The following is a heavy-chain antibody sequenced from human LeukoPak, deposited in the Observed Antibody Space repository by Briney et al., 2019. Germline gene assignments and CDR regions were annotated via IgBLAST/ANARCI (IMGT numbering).Heavy chain of an antibody. D-gene: IGHD3-10*01. J-gene: IGHJ4*02. V-gene: IGHV3-23*01. CDR2: ISGSGGST. Sequence: GGSLRLSCAASGFTFSSYAMSWVRQAPGEGLEWVSAISGSGGSTYYADSVKGRFTISRDNSKNTLYLQMNSLRAEDTAVYYCARDTSRAGLLWFADEADYWGQGTLVTVSS. CDR1: GFTFSSYA. CDR3: ARDTSRAGLLWFADEADY.